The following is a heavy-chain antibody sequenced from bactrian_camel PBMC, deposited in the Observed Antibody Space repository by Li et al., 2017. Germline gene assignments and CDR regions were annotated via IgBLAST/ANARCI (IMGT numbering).Heavy chain of an antibody. V-gene: IGHV3-2*01. D-gene: IGHD4*01. Sequence: HVQLVESGGGLVQPGGSLRLSCAASGNTYNRNCMAWFRQAPGKGLEWVSSINSDGSKTQFYVGSVKGRFTISRDNAKNTEYLQMNILKFEDTALDYCATATVATMKGRSYLVTGARGPRSPSP. CDR3: ATATVATMKGRSYLVT. CDR1: GNTYNRNC. J-gene: IGHJ6*01. CDR2: INSDGSKTQ.